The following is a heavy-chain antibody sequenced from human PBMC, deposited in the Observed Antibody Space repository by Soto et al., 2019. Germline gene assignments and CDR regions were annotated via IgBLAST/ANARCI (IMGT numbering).Heavy chain of an antibody. CDR1: GGSISSSSYY. CDR2: IYYSGST. D-gene: IGHD2-15*01. V-gene: IGHV4-39*01. Sequence: QLQLQESGPGLVKPSETLSLTCTVSGGSISSSSYYWGWIRQPPGKGLEWIGSIYYSGSTYYNPSLKSRVTISVDTSKNQFSLKLSSVTAADTAVYYCARSEPDCSGGSCFVFDYWGQGTLVTVSS. CDR3: ARSEPDCSGGSCFVFDY. J-gene: IGHJ4*02.